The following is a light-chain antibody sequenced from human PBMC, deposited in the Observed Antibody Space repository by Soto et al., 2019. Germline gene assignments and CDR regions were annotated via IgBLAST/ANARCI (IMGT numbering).Light chain of an antibody. CDR2: EAS. J-gene: IGKJ5*01. Sequence: TQSPATLSLCPGEKGTLXCSASQDVNTYFRWYQQRAGKPHRLLIYEASTRAHGGPTRFSCSASATEFTRTISSLQSEDFGVYYGQQYNDWPRTFGQGTRLEIK. CDR3: QQYNDWPRT. V-gene: IGKV3-15*01. CDR1: QDVNTY.